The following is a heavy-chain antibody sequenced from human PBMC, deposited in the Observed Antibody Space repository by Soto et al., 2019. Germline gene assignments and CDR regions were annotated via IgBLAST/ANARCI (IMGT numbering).Heavy chain of an antibody. D-gene: IGHD6-13*01. V-gene: IGHV3-74*01. CDR1: GFPFSSYW. Sequence: HPGGSLRLSCAASGFPFSSYWMHLVRQAPGKGLVWVSRINSDGSSTSYADSVKGRFTISRDNAKNALYLQMNSLRAEDTAVYYCERAPSSSWYRWGHYDYGMDVWGQGTRVTVSS. CDR3: ERAPSSSWYRWGHYDYGMDV. J-gene: IGHJ6*02. CDR2: INSDGSST.